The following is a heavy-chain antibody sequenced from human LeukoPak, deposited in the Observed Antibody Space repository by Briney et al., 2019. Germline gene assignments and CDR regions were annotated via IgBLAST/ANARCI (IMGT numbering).Heavy chain of an antibody. D-gene: IGHD2-2*01. V-gene: IGHV3-23*01. CDR1: RFTFSNYA. Sequence: GGSLRLSCAASRFTFSNYAMSWVRQAPGKGLEWVSAIGGNGGSTYYADSVKGRFTISRDNSKNTLYLQMNSLRAEDTAVYYCATCSTSCYNYYYYGMDVWGQGTTVTVSS. CDR3: ATCSTSCYNYYYYGMDV. J-gene: IGHJ6*02. CDR2: IGGNGGST.